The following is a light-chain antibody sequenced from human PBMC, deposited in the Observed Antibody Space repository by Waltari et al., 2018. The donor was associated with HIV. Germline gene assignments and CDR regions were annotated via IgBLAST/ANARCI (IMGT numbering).Light chain of an antibody. CDR2: QVC. Sequence: QSALTQPASVSGSPGQSISISCTGTSSDIEPYNYVSWYQQHAGKAPKLFIYQVCHRPSGFSDRFSVSESGSTASLTISGLQANDGAQYYCSSFTITSAVIFGGGTRLTVL. J-gene: IGLJ2*01. CDR1: SSDIEPYNY. CDR3: SSFTITSAVI. V-gene: IGLV2-14*03.